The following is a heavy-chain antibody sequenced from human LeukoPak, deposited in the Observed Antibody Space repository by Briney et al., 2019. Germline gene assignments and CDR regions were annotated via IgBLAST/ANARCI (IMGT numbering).Heavy chain of an antibody. J-gene: IGHJ4*02. D-gene: IGHD3-9*01. Sequence: ASVTVSFKASGYTFTSYGISWVRQAPGQGLEWMGWISTYNADTDYAQKFQGRVTMTTETSTSTAYMELRSLRSDDTAVYYCARDPGQYYDILTGYYTPYYFDYWGQGTLVTVSS. CDR2: ISTYNADT. CDR3: ARDPGQYYDILTGYYTPYYFDY. V-gene: IGHV1-18*01. CDR1: GYTFTSYG.